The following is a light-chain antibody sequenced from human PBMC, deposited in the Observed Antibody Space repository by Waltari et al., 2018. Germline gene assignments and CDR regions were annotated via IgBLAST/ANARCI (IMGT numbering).Light chain of an antibody. J-gene: IGLJ1*01. CDR1: SRDVGGYNC. CDR3: TSYTSSHGLV. V-gene: IGLV2-14*03. Sequence: QSALTQPASVSGSPGPSITISCTGTSRDVGGYNCLPWYQQHPGKAPIVVIFDVSYRPSGVSNRFSASKSGNTASLTISGLQAEDEADYYCTSYTSSHGLVFGTGTKVTVL. CDR2: DVS.